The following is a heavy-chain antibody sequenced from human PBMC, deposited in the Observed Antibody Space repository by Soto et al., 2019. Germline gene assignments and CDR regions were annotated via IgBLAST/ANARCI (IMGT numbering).Heavy chain of an antibody. CDR3: VGITFGGVIPVT. D-gene: IGHD3-16*01. CDR1: GGSISSYY. CDR2: IYYSGST. V-gene: IGHV4-59*08. J-gene: IGHJ5*02. Sequence: SETLSLTCTVSGGSISSYYWSWIRQPPGKGLEWIGYIYYSGSTNYNPSLKSRVTISVDTSKNQFSLKLSSVTAADTAVYYCVGITFGGVIPVTWGQGTLVTVSS.